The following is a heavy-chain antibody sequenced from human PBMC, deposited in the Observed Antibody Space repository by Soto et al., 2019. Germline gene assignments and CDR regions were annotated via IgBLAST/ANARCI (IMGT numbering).Heavy chain of an antibody. D-gene: IGHD3-3*01. J-gene: IGHJ4*02. CDR2: IWYDGSNK. CDR1: GFTFSSYG. CDR3: ARDSDYDFWSGYFGFDY. Sequence: GGSLRLSCAASGFTFSSYGMHWVRQAPGKGLEWVAVIWYDGSNKYYADSVKGRFTISRDNSKNTLYLQMNSLRAEDTAVYYCARDSDYDFWSGYFGFDYWGQGTLVTVSS. V-gene: IGHV3-33*01.